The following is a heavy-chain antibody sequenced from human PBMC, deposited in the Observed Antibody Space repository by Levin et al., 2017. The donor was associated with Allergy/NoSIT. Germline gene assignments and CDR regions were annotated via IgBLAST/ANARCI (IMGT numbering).Heavy chain of an antibody. V-gene: IGHV3-11*01. CDR3: ARDQGGRTYLRNKDWYFDL. D-gene: IGHD1-26*01. CDR2: ISSSGGTI. CDR1: GFTFSDYY. Sequence: GGSLRLSCAASGFTFSDYYMSWIRQAPGKGLEGVSYISSSGGTIYYADSVRGRFTISRDNAKNSLYLKMNRLRAEDTAVYYCARDQGGRTYLRNKDWYFDLWGRGTLVTVSS. J-gene: IGHJ2*01.